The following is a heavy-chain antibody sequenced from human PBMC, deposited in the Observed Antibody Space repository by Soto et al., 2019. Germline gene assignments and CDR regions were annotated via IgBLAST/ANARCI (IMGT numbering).Heavy chain of an antibody. CDR3: AREGYSSGHYYYYGMDV. V-gene: IGHV4-59*01. D-gene: IGHD3-22*01. J-gene: IGHJ6*02. CDR1: GGSISSYY. CDR2: IYYSGST. Sequence: PSETLSLTCTVSGGSISSYYWNWIRQPPGKGLEWIGYIYYSGSTNYNPSLKSRVTISVDTSKNQFSLKLSSVTAADTAVYYCAREGYSSGHYYYYGMDVWGQGTTVTVSS.